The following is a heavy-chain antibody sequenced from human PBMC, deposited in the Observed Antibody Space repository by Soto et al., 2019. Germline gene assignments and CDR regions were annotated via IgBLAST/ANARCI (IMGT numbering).Heavy chain of an antibody. CDR3: ARRGYGPGFPYYYGMDV. J-gene: IGHJ6*02. D-gene: IGHD3-10*01. Sequence: SETLSLTCAVSGDSISSGGYSWSWIRQPPGKGLEWIGYIYHSGSTYYNPSLKSRVTMSVDTPKNQFSLKLSSVTAADTAVYYCARRGYGPGFPYYYGMDVWGQGTTVTVSS. CDR2: IYHSGST. CDR1: GDSISSGGYS. V-gene: IGHV4-30-2*02.